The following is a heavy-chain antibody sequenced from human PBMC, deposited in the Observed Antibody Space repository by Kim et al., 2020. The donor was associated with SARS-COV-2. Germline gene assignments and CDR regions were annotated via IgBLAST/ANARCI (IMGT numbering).Heavy chain of an antibody. J-gene: IGHJ4*02. CDR3: AKLPYGFESGNFFDY. D-gene: IGHD3-3*01. CDR1: GFVFDDFA. Sequence: GGSLRLSCAASGFVFDDFAMHWVRQAPGKGLEWVSAITKNSDSTAYADSVKGRFTIPRDNAKNSLFLQRNSLRIEDTAFYYCAKLPYGFESGNFFDYWGQGTLVTVPS. V-gene: IGHV3-9*01. CDR2: ITKNSDST.